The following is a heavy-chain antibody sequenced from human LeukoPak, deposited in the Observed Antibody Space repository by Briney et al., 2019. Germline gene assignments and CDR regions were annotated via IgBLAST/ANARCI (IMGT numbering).Heavy chain of an antibody. CDR2: IIPIFGIA. Sequence: SVKVSCKASGGTFSGYAISWVRQAPGQGLEWMGRIIPIFGIANYAQKFQGRVTITADKSTSTAYMELSSLRSEDTAVYYCARGCYYYGSGSYCLYGMDVWGQGTTVTVSS. CDR1: GGTFSGYA. V-gene: IGHV1-69*04. CDR3: ARGCYYYGSGSYCLYGMDV. J-gene: IGHJ6*02. D-gene: IGHD3-10*01.